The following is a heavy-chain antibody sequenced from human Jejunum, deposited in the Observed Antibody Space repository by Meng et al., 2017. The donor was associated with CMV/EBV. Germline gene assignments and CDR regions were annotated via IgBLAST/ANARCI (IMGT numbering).Heavy chain of an antibody. CDR1: GAGSHSSNW. J-gene: IGHJ1*01. Sequence: SGAGSHSSNWWNWVRQTPGKGLEWIGEVYHSGSTSYNPSLKSRVTISVDKSKNQFSLKLNSVTAADTAVYYCARDEPGLAAAGALQHWGRGTLVTVSS. D-gene: IGHD6-13*01. V-gene: IGHV4-4*02. CDR2: VYHSGST. CDR3: ARDEPGLAAAGALQH.